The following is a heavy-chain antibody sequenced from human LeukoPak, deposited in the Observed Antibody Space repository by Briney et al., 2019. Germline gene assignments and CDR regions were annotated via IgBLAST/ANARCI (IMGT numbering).Heavy chain of an antibody. CDR1: GGSISSYY. D-gene: IGHD3-10*01. V-gene: IGHV4-59*08. J-gene: IGHJ3*02. Sequence: PSETLSLTCTVSGGSISSYYWSWLRQPPGKGLEWIGYIYYSGSTNYNPSLKSRVTISVDTFKNQFSLKLSSVTAADTAVYYCATSYGSGGYYKDGGAFDIWGQGTMVTVSS. CDR3: ATSYGSGGYYKDGGAFDI. CDR2: IYYSGST.